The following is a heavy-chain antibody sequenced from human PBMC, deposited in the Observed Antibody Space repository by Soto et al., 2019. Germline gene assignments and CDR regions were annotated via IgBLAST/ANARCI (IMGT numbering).Heavy chain of an antibody. J-gene: IGHJ5*02. CDR2: IYYSGST. V-gene: IGHV4-31*03. D-gene: IGHD2-21*02. CDR1: GGSISSGGYY. CDR3: ATGGILVVTATKWFDP. Sequence: SETLSLTCTVSGGSISSGGYYWSWIRQHPGKGLEWIGYIYYSGSTYYNPSLKSRVTISVDTSKNQFSPKLSSVTAADTAVYYCATGGILVVTATKWFDPWGQGTLVTVSS.